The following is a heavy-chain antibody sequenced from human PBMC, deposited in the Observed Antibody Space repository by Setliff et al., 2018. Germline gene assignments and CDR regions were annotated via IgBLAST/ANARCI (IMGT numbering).Heavy chain of an antibody. D-gene: IGHD1-1*01. V-gene: IGHV4-4*08. J-gene: IGHJ3*02. CDR1: GGSISSYY. CDR3: ARGGGRFRQLGAPGVHTFDI. Sequence: SETLSLTCTVSGGSISSYYWSWIRQPPGKGLEWIGYIYASGSTNYNPSLKGRVTMSVDTSNNQLSLKLTSVSAADTAVYYCARGGGRFRQLGAPGVHTFDIWGQGTMVTVSS. CDR2: IYASGST.